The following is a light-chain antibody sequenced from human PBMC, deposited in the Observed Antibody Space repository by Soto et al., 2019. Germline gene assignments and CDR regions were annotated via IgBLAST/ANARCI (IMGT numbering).Light chain of an antibody. Sequence: EIVSTQSPGTLSLSPGERATLSCRASHNIDGPFLVWHPQKPGQAPRLLGNAAFTRATGIPDRFSVSGSGTDFTLTISRLEPEEVAVYYCQQYGATPCTVGGGTKVDIK. V-gene: IGKV3-20*01. CDR3: QQYGATPCT. J-gene: IGKJ4*01. CDR2: AAF. CDR1: HNIDGPF.